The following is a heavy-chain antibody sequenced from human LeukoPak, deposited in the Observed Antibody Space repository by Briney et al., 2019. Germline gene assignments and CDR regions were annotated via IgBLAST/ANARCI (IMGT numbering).Heavy chain of an antibody. Sequence: SETLSLTCSVSGGYISSYYWSWIRQPPGKGLEWIGYIYASGTTNSNPSLNSRLTISVDTSKNQFSLNLISVTAADTAVYYCARSRGSYYPDQGYWGQGTLVTVSS. CDR3: ARSRGSYYPDQGY. CDR2: IYASGTT. D-gene: IGHD1-26*01. V-gene: IGHV4-4*09. J-gene: IGHJ4*02. CDR1: GGYISSYY.